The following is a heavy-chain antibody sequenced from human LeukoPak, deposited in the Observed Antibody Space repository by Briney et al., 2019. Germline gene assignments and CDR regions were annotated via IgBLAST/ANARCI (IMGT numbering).Heavy chain of an antibody. CDR2: INPNSGGT. J-gene: IGHJ4*02. V-gene: IGHV1-2*02. CDR3: ARNTHLSVGYFDWLLFDY. CDR1: GYTFTGYY. Sequence: ASVKVSCKASGYTFTGYYIHWVRQAPGQGLEWMGWINPNSGGTNYAQKFQGRVTMTRDTSISTAYMELSRLRSDDTAVYYCARNTHLSVGYFDWLLFDYWGQGTLVTVSS. D-gene: IGHD3-9*01.